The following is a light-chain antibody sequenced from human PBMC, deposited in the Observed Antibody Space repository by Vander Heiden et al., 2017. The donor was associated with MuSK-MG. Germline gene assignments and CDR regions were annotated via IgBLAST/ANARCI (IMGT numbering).Light chain of an antibody. V-gene: IGLV1-40*01. CDR1: SSNIGAGYD. Sequence: QSVLTQPPSVSGAPGQTVTIAGPWSSSNIGAGYDVHWYQQLPGTAPKPLIYGNSNRPSGVPDRFSGSKSGTSASLAITGLQAEDEDDYYCQSYDSSRSGPVVFGGGTKLTVL. CDR3: QSYDSSRSGPVV. CDR2: GNS. J-gene: IGLJ2*01.